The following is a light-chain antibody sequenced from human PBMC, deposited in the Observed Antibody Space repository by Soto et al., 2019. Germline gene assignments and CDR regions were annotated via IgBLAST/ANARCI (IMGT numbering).Light chain of an antibody. J-gene: IGLJ2*01. CDR3: CSYAGITNSRI. CDR1: SSDVGSYNL. V-gene: IGLV2-23*01. CDR2: EGS. Sequence: QSALTQPASVSGSPGQSITISCTGTSSDVGSYNLVSWYQQHPGKAPKLMIYEGSKRPSGVSHRFSGSKSGNTASLTISGLQAEDEADYYCCSYAGITNSRIFGGGTKVTVL.